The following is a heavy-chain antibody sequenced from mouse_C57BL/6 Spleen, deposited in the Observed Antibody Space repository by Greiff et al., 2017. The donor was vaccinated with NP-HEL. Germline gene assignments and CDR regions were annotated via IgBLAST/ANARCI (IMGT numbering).Heavy chain of an antibody. CDR3: ARREATRGYFDV. V-gene: IGHV1-52*01. CDR1: GYTFTSYW. J-gene: IGHJ1*03. CDR2: IDPSDSET. Sequence: QVQLQQPGAELVRPGSSVKLSCKASGYTFTSYWMHWVKQRPIQGLEWIGNIDPSDSETHYNQKFKDKATLTVDKSSSTAYMQLSSLTSEDSAVYYCARREATRGYFDVWGTGTTVTVSS. D-gene: IGHD1-1*01.